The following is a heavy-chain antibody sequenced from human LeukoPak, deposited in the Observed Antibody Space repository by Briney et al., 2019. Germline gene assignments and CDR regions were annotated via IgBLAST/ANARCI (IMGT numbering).Heavy chain of an antibody. D-gene: IGHD4-17*01. CDR3: AREDYSGDYEYYFDF. V-gene: IGHV3-11*04. CDR2: IRSSGRTI. J-gene: IGHJ4*02. Sequence: PGRSLSPSCALSGFTPSDFYMGWIRPPPGKGREWVSYIRSSGRTIYYTGSVRGRLTISTDNAKNSLYLQMNSLRAEDTAVYYCAREDYSGDYEYYFDFWGQGTLVTVSS. CDR1: GFTPSDFY.